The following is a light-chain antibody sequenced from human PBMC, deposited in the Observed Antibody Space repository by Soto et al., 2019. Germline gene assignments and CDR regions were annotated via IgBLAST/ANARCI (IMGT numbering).Light chain of an antibody. J-gene: IGKJ1*01. CDR2: KAS. CDR1: QSIGSW. V-gene: IGKV1-5*03. Sequence: DIQMTQSPSILSASVGDIVTITCRASQSIGSWLAWYQQTEGKAPKVLIYKASNLERGVPSRFSGSGSGTEFTLTISSLQAADFATYYCQQYSSFPWTFGQGPKVDIK. CDR3: QQYSSFPWT.